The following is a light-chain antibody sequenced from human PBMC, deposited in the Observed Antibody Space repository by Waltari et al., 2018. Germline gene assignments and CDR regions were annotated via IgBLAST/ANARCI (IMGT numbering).Light chain of an antibody. CDR3: QQYDGSSVT. CDR2: GAS. J-gene: IGKJ4*01. V-gene: IGKV3-20*01. Sequence: EIVLTQSPGSLSLSPGERATLSCRASQTISGSWLTWYQQKPGQAPRLLIYGASSRATAIPDRFCGSGSGTDFTLTISRLEPEDFAVYYCQQYDGSSVTFGGGTKVEIK. CDR1: QTISGSW.